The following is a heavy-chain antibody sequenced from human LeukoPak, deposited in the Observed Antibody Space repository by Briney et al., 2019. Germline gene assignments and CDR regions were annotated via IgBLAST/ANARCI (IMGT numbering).Heavy chain of an antibody. CDR3: AQNGQSGFSFDP. Sequence: GSLRLSCVASGFTFNNYAMNWVRQAPGKGLEWIGEGSDVGGTKYNPSLKSRVTISADTSKNQFSLKLSSVTAADTAVYYCAQNGQSGFSFDPWGQGTLVTVSS. D-gene: IGHD2-8*01. J-gene: IGHJ5*02. V-gene: IGHV4-34*08. CDR1: GFTFNNYA. CDR2: GSDVGGT.